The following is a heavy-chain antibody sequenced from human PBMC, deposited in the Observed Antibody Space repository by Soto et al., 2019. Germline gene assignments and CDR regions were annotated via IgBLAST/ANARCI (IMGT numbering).Heavy chain of an antibody. D-gene: IGHD1-26*01. Sequence: SETLSLTCTVSGGSISSGDYYWSWIRQPPGKGLEWIGNVYYSENTYYNPSLKSRVTISVDTSKNLFSLKLTSVTAADTAMYYCARPQFSGTYHDTFNIWGQGTMVTVSS. CDR3: ARPQFSGTYHDTFNI. J-gene: IGHJ3*02. CDR1: GGSISSGDYY. V-gene: IGHV4-39*02. CDR2: VYYSENT.